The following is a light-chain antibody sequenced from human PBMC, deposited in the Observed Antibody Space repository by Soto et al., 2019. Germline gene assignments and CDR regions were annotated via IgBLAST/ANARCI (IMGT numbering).Light chain of an antibody. CDR1: QSVSSSY. CDR2: GAS. J-gene: IGKJ5*01. Sequence: EIVLTQSPGTLSLSPWERATLSCRASQSVSSSYLAWYQQKPGQAPRLLIYGASTRASGIPLRFSGSGSGTEFTLTISGLQPEDFAVYYCQQYTGPPTTFGQGTRLEIK. V-gene: IGKV3-20*01. CDR3: QQYTGPPTT.